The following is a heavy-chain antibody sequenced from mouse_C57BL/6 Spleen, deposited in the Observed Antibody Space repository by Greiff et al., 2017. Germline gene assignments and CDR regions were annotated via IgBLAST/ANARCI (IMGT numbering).Heavy chain of an antibody. Sequence: QVQLQQPGAELVKPGASVKMSCKASGYTFTSYWITWVKQRPGQGLEWIGDIYPGSGSTNYNEKFKSKATLTVDTSSSTAYMQLSSLTSEDSAVYYWARRVYYGPPRGFAYWGQGTLVTVSA. V-gene: IGHV1-55*01. CDR3: ARRVYYGPPRGFAY. D-gene: IGHD2-1*01. J-gene: IGHJ3*01. CDR2: IYPGSGST. CDR1: GYTFTSYW.